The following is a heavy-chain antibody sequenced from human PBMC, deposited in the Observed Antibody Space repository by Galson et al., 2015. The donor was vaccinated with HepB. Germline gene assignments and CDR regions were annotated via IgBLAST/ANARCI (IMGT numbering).Heavy chain of an antibody. D-gene: IGHD6-19*01. Sequence: SLRLSCAASGFTCSNYGMHWVRQAPGKGLEWVAVISYDGSNKYYADSVKGRFTISRDNSKNTLYPQMNSLRAEDTALYYCAKDPYLYSALAGTMAGFDYWGQGTLVTVSS. V-gene: IGHV3-30*18. CDR3: AKDPYLYSALAGTMAGFDY. CDR1: GFTCSNYG. J-gene: IGHJ4*02. CDR2: ISYDGSNK.